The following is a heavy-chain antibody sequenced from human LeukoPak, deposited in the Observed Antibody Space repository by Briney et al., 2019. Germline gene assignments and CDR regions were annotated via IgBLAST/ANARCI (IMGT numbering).Heavy chain of an antibody. V-gene: IGHV3-23*01. CDR1: GFSISNYA. J-gene: IGHJ5*02. D-gene: IGHD2-2*01. Sequence: GGSLRLSCVVSGFSISNYAMNWVRQAPGEGLEWVSGISGSGGNTYYADSVKGRFTISRDNSKNTLYLHMNNLRAEDTAVYYCADLATVPNSFDPWGQGTLVTVSS. CDR3: ADLATVPNSFDP. CDR2: ISGSGGNT.